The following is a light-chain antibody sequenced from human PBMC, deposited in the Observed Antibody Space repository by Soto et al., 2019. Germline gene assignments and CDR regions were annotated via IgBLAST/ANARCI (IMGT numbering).Light chain of an antibody. V-gene: IGKV3-11*01. Sequence: ATLSVTKRERATLSCRASQSVSSNLALYQQKPGQTPRLLIYEAAIRATGIPARFSASGSGTDFILTISSLAPEDFALYFCQQRFILLLTFCGGT. CDR2: EAA. CDR3: QQRFILLLT. CDR1: QSVSSN. J-gene: IGKJ4*01.